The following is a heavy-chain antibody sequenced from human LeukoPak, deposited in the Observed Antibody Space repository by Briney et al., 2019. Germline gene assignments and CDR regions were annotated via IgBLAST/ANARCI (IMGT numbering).Heavy chain of an antibody. CDR1: GFSLSTSGVG. CDR3: AHPRITIFGVVTYYDY. Sequence: SGPTLVKPTQTLTLTCTFSGFSLSTSGVGVGWIRQPPGKALEWLALIYWDDDKRYSPSLKSRLTITKATSKNQVVLTMTNMDPVDTATYHCAHPRITIFGVVTYYDYWGQGTLVTVSS. D-gene: IGHD3-3*01. CDR2: IYWDDDK. V-gene: IGHV2-5*02. J-gene: IGHJ4*02.